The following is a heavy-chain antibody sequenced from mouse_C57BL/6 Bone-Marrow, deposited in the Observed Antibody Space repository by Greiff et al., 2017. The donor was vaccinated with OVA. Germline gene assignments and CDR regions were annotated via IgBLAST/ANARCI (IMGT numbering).Heavy chain of an antibody. CDR3: AREGMIRRNYFDY. V-gene: IGHV5-4*01. Sequence: EVQLVESGGGLVKPGGSLKLSCAASGFTFSSYAMSWVRQTPEKRLEWVATISDGGSYTYYPDNVKGRFTISRDNAKNNLYLQMSHLKSEDTAMYYCAREGMIRRNYFDYWGQGTTLTVSS. D-gene: IGHD2-4*01. CDR1: GFTFSSYA. CDR2: ISDGGSYT. J-gene: IGHJ2*01.